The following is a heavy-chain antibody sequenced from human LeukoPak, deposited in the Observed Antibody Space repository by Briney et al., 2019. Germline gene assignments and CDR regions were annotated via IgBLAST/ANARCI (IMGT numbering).Heavy chain of an antibody. D-gene: IGHD1-14*01. CDR2: ISYDGSNK. CDR3: AKDAVAASGTYDY. CDR1: GFTFSSYG. Sequence: GGSLRLSCAASGFTFSSYGMHWVRQAPGKGLEWVAVISYDGSNKYYADSVKGRFTISRDNSKNTPYLQMNSLRAEDTAVYYCAKDAVAASGTYDYWGQGTLVTVSS. V-gene: IGHV3-30*18. J-gene: IGHJ4*02.